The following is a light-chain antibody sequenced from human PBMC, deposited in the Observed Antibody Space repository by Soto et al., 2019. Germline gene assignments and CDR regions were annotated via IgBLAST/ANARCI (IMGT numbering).Light chain of an antibody. CDR3: QQYNHGPWT. CDR2: RAS. Sequence: DILMTQSPVTLSVSPGEGVTLSCRASPSLSGNLAWYQHKRCQSPRLLIYRASTRATGVPARFTGSGSETEFTLTISSLASEDFAVYYGQQYNHGPWTFGQGPEVEIK. CDR1: PSLSGN. J-gene: IGKJ1*01. V-gene: IGKV3-15*01.